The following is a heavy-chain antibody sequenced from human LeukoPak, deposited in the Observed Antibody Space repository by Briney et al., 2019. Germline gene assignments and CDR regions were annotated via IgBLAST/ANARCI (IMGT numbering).Heavy chain of an antibody. CDR1: GGSISSYY. Sequence: SETLSLTCTVSGGSISSYYWSWIRQPPGKGLEWIGYIYYSGSTNYNPSLKSRVTISVDTSKNQFSLKLSSVTAADTAVYYCARDVAGDPQAAAGTSWFDPSGQGTLVTVSS. CDR3: ARDVAGDPQAAAGTSWFDP. D-gene: IGHD6-13*01. J-gene: IGHJ5*02. CDR2: IYYSGST. V-gene: IGHV4-59*01.